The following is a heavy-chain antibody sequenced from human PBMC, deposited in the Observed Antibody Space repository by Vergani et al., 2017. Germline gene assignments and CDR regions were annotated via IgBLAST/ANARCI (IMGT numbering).Heavy chain of an antibody. Sequence: QVQLVQSGAEVKKPGASVKVSCKASGGTFSSYAISWVRQAPGQGLEWMGWMNPNSGNTGYAQKFQGRVTMTRNTSISTAYMELSSLRSEDTAVYYCARTSSGWELDAFDIWGQGTMVTVSS. D-gene: IGHD6-19*01. CDR1: GGTFSSYA. CDR2: MNPNSGNT. CDR3: ARTSSGWELDAFDI. J-gene: IGHJ3*02. V-gene: IGHV1-8*02.